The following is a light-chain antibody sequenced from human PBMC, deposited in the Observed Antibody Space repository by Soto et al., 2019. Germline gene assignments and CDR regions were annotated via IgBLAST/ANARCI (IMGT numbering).Light chain of an antibody. J-gene: IGKJ4*01. CDR1: QSILSSSNNKNY. Sequence: DIVMTQSPDSLTVSLGERATINCKSSQSILSSSNNKNYLVWYQQKPGQPPKVLINWASTRESGVPDRFSGSGSGADSTLTISCLQAEDGVVYYCQQYYSPPPTFGGGTKLEIK. CDR2: WAS. V-gene: IGKV4-1*01. CDR3: QQYYSPPPT.